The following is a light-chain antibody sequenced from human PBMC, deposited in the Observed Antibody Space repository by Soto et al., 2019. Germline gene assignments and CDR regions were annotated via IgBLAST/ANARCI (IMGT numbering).Light chain of an antibody. Sequence: EIVMTQSPAMLSVSPGERATLSCRASQNVNNRLAWYQQKAGQPPRLLIYGASTRATGIPARFSGSGSGTEFTLTISSLQSYDFAVYYCQHFNSGPLLFGQGPKVDIK. V-gene: IGKV3-15*01. CDR2: GAS. CDR3: QHFNSGPLL. J-gene: IGKJ1*01. CDR1: QNVNNR.